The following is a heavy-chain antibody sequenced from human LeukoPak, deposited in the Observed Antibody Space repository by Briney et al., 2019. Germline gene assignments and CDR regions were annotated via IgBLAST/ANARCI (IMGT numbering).Heavy chain of an antibody. CDR1: GGSISSYY. CDR2: IYTSGST. V-gene: IGHV4-4*07. Sequence: SETLSLTCTVSGGSISSYYWSWIRQPAGKGLEWIGRIYTSGSTNYNPSLKSRVTMSVDTSKNQFSLKLRSVTAADTAVYYCARDYDFWSGYYVPSFYFDYWGQGTLVTVSS. D-gene: IGHD3-3*01. CDR3: ARDYDFWSGYYVPSFYFDY. J-gene: IGHJ4*02.